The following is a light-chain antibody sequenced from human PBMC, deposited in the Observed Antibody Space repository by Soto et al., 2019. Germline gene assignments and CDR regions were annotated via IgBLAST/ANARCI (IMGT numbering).Light chain of an antibody. V-gene: IGLV2-8*01. Sequence: QSALTQPPSASGTPGQRVTISCSGTSSDVGGYKYVSWYQQYPGKAPKLMIYAVNKRPSGVPDRFSGSKSGNTASLTVSGLQAEDEADYYCSSYAGSNNYVFGTGTKVTVL. CDR1: SSDVGGYKY. CDR2: AVN. J-gene: IGLJ1*01. CDR3: SSYAGSNNYV.